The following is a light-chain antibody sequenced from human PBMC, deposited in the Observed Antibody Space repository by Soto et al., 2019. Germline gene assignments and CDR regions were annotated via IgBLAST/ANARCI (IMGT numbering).Light chain of an antibody. J-gene: IGLJ1*01. CDR2: DVS. CDR1: SSDVGGYNY. Sequence: QSVLTQPASVSGSPGQSITISCTGTSSDVGGYNYVSWFQQHPGKAPKLMIYDVSNRPSGVSDRFSGSKSGNTASLTISGLQAEDDADCYCSSYTSSSTLYVFGTGTKVTVL. V-gene: IGLV2-14*03. CDR3: SSYTSSSTLYV.